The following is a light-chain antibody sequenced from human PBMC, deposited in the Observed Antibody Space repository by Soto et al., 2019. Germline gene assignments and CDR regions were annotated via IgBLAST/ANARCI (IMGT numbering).Light chain of an antibody. Sequence: EVMLTQAPGTLPLSPGERATLSCRASQSVSRNYLAWYQQKSGQDHRLLIYGASNRATGIPNRFSGSGSGTDFTLTIRRLEPADFAVYYCQQYDKAPRTFGQGNKVAF. CDR2: GAS. CDR1: QSVSRNY. J-gene: IGKJ1*01. V-gene: IGKV3-20*01. CDR3: QQYDKAPRT.